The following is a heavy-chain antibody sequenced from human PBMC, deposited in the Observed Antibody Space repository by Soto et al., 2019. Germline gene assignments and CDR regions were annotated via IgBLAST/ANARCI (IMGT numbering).Heavy chain of an antibody. Sequence: QVQLVESGGGLVKPGGSLRLSCAASGFTFSDYYMSWIRQAPGKGLEWVSYISSRSNIIYYTDSVKGRFTISRDNAKNSLYLQMNSLRAEDTAVYYCASSTRGHSGYDSHAFDTWGQGTMVTVSS. CDR3: ASSTRGHSGYDSHAFDT. J-gene: IGHJ3*02. D-gene: IGHD5-12*01. CDR2: ISSRSNII. CDR1: GFTFSDYY. V-gene: IGHV3-11*01.